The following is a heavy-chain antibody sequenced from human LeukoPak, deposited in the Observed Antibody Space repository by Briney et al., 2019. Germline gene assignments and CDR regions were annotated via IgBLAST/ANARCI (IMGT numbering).Heavy chain of an antibody. D-gene: IGHD2-2*03. CDR3: ARRANPLALDY. CDR2: ISSNGGST. CDR1: GFIFDAYA. J-gene: IGHJ4*01. Sequence: GGSLRLSCAASGFIFDAYALHWVRQAPGKGLEFAATISSNGGSTSYANSVKGRFTISRDNSRNTLHLQMGSLKTEDTALYFCARRANPLALDYWGRGTLVAVSS. V-gene: IGHV3-64*01.